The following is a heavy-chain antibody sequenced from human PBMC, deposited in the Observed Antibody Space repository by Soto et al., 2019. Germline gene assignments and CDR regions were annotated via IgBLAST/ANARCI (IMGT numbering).Heavy chain of an antibody. CDR1: GGTFSCYA. Sequence: QVQLVQSGAEVKKPGSSVKVSCKASGGTFSCYAISWVRQAPGQGLEWMGGIIPIFGTANYAQKFQGRVTITADESTSTAYMELSSLRSEDTAVYYCATRSSSSSAYYYYGMDVWGQGTTVTVSS. D-gene: IGHD6-6*01. J-gene: IGHJ6*02. CDR2: IIPIFGTA. CDR3: ATRSSSSSAYYYYGMDV. V-gene: IGHV1-69*12.